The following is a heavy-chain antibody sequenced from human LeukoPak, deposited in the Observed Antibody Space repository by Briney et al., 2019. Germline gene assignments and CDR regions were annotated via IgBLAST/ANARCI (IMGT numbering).Heavy chain of an antibody. CDR3: AGIARIAVAGGSHY. J-gene: IGHJ4*02. CDR1: GFTFSSYA. Sequence: AGGSLRLSCAASGFTFSSYAMRWVRQAPGKGLVWVSAISSSGGSTFYADSVQGRFTISRDNSKNTLYLQMNSLRAEDTAVYYCAGIARIAVAGGSHYWGQGTLVTVSS. CDR2: ISSSGGST. D-gene: IGHD6-19*01. V-gene: IGHV3-23*01.